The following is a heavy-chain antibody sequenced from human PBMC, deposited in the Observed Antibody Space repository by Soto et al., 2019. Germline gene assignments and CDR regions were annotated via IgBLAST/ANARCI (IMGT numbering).Heavy chain of an antibody. J-gene: IGHJ6*02. CDR2: IYYSGST. D-gene: IGHD3-22*01. CDR3: AGDSYVSSGYYYAGVDYYYYGMDV. V-gene: IGHV4-31*03. Sequence: SETLSLTCTVSGGSISSGGYYWSWIRQRPGKGLEWIGYIYYSGSTYYNPSLKSRVTISGDTFKNQFSLKLSSVTAAETAVYYCAGDSYVSSGYYYAGVDYYYYGMDVWGQGTTVTVSS. CDR1: GGSISSGGYY.